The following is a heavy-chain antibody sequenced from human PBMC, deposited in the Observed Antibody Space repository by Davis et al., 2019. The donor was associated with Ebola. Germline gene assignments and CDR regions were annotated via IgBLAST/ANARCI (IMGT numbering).Heavy chain of an antibody. D-gene: IGHD3-3*01. V-gene: IGHV3-30*04. CDR3: ARAGFDEVLDY. J-gene: IGHJ4*02. CDR2: VSHSERER. Sequence: PGGSLRLSCAASGFTFGNFAMHWVRQAPGKGLQWVGVVSHSERERFYADSVAGRFTITRDNSENTLYLQMNSLTTDDTAVYYCARAGFDEVLDYWGQGTPVTVSS. CDR1: GFTFGNFA.